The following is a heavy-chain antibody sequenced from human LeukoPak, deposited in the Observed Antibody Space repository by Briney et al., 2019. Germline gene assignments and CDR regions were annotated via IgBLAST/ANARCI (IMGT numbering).Heavy chain of an antibody. CDR2: ISTSGSTT. Sequence: GGSLRLSCAASGFTFSSYDMNWVRQAPGKGLEWVSYISTSGSTTYYADSVKGRFTISRDNAKNSLFLQMNSLRAEDTAVYYCAKARAYYYDSSGYYYPPAEYFQHWGQGTLVTVSS. D-gene: IGHD3-22*01. J-gene: IGHJ1*01. CDR1: GFTFSSYD. V-gene: IGHV3-48*03. CDR3: AKARAYYYDSSGYYYPPAEYFQH.